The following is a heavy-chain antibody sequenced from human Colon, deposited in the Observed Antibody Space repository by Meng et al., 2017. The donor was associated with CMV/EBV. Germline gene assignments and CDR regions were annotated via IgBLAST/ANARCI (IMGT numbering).Heavy chain of an antibody. Sequence: QVYLMQSGAEMREPGASVKVSCKASGYTFTGYLIHWVRQAPGQGLEWMGWINPYSGDTIYAQKFEVGVTMTRDASITTAYLELSSLKSDDTAVYYCGTFGGDFDYWGQGTLVTASS. D-gene: IGHD3-3*01. CDR3: GTFGGDFDY. CDR1: GYTFTGYL. V-gene: IGHV1-2*02. CDR2: INPYSGDT. J-gene: IGHJ4*02.